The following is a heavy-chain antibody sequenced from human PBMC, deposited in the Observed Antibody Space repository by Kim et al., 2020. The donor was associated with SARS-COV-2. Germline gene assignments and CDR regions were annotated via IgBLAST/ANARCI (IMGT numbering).Heavy chain of an antibody. V-gene: IGHV3-30-3*01. CDR2: MSYDGSNK. J-gene: IGHJ3*02. CDR1: GFTFSSYA. CDR3: ARSRKLQLLYDFWSGYDAFDI. D-gene: IGHD3-3*01. Sequence: GVSLRLSCAASGFTFSSYAMHWVRQAPGKGLEWVAIMSYDGSNKYYADSVKGRFTISRDNSKNTLYLQMNSLRAEDTAVYYCARSRKLQLLYDFWSGYDAFDIWGQGTMVTVSS.